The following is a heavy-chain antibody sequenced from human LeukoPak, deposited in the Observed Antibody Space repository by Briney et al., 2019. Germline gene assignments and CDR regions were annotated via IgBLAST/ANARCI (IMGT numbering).Heavy chain of an antibody. Sequence: GASVKVSCKASGYTFTGYYMHWVRQAPGQGLEWMGWINPNSGGTNYAQKFQGRVTMTRDTSISTAYMELSRLRSDDTAVYYCATGSKRPGYCSGGSCQRMVYYYYMDVWGKGTTVTVSS. D-gene: IGHD2-15*01. CDR1: GYTFTGYY. CDR3: ATGSKRPGYCSGGSCQRMVYYYYMDV. J-gene: IGHJ6*03. V-gene: IGHV1-2*02. CDR2: INPNSGGT.